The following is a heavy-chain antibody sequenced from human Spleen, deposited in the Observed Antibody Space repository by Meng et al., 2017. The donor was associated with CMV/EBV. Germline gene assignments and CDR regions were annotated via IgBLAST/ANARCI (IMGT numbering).Heavy chain of an antibody. CDR2: INHSGST. V-gene: IGHV4-34*01. CDR3: ARQYETSGGLGGY. Sequence: CAVYGGSFSGYYWSWIRQPPGKGLEWIGEINHSGSTNYNPSLKSRVTISVDTSKNQFSLKLSSVTAADTAVYYCARQYETSGGLGGYWGQGTLVTVSS. J-gene: IGHJ4*02. D-gene: IGHD3-22*01. CDR1: GGSFSGYY.